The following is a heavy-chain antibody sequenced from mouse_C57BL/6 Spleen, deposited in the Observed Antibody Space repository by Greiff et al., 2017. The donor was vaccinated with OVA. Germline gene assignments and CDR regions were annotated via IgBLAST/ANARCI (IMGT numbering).Heavy chain of an antibody. CDR2: INPGSGGT. V-gene: IGHV1-54*01. D-gene: IGHD4-1*01. CDR1: GYAFTNYL. J-gene: IGHJ3*01. Sequence: VQLQQSGAELVRPGTSVKVSCKASGYAFTNYLIEWVKQGPGQGLEWIGVINPGSGGTNYNEKFKGKATLTADKSSSTAYMQLSSLTSEDSAVYFCARRTGTWFAYWGQGTLVTVSA. CDR3: ARRTGTWFAY.